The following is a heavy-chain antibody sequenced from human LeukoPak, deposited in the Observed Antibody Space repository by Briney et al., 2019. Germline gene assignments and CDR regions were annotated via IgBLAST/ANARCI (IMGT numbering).Heavy chain of an antibody. CDR1: GFTFSSYA. V-gene: IGHV3-23*01. CDR2: IFGSGGSA. D-gene: IGHD6-19*01. CDR3: GKTTTGYSSGRYPAWPVDY. J-gene: IGHJ4*02. Sequence: PGGSLRLSCTASGFTFSSYATYWVRQAPGKGLEWVSGIFGSGGSAHYADSVKGRFTISRDNSKNTVYLQMNSLKAEDTAVYYCGKTTTGYSSGRYPAWPVDYWGQGTLVTVSS.